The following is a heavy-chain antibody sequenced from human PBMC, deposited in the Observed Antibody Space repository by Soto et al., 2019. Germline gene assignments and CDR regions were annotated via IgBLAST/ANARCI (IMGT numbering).Heavy chain of an antibody. CDR1: GFTFDDHT. Sequence: EVQLVVSGGLVVRPGGSLRLSCAGSGFTFDDHTMHWVRQAPGKGLEWVSLIPWGAGSAFYADSVRGRFTISRDNSKNYLYLQMNSLRTEDSALYYCAKEKDRIFDYWGRGTPVTVSS. CDR2: IPWGAGSA. V-gene: IGHV3-43*01. CDR3: AKEKDRIFDY. J-gene: IGHJ4*02.